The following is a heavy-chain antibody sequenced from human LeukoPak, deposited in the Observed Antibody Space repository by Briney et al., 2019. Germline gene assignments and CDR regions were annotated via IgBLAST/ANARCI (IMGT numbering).Heavy chain of an antibody. CDR2: ISAYNGNT. CDR3: ARDGSGWPPESVPLDY. Sequence: ASVKVSCKASGYTFTSYGISWVRQAPGQGPEWMGWISAYNGNTNYAQKLQGRVTMTTDTSTSTAYMELRSLRSDDTAVYYCARDGSGWPPESVPLDYWGQGTLVTVSS. V-gene: IGHV1-18*01. D-gene: IGHD6-19*01. CDR1: GYTFTSYG. J-gene: IGHJ4*02.